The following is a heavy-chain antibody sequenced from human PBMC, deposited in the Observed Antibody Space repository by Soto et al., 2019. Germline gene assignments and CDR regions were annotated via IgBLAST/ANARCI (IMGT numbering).Heavy chain of an antibody. CDR2: IYYSGST. CDR1: GGSIRRGGYY. V-gene: IGHV4-31*03. J-gene: IGHJ4*02. Sequence: SETLSLTCTVSGGSIRRGGYYWSWIRQHPGKGLEWIGYIYYSGSTYYSPSLKSRVTISVDTSKNQFSLKLSSVTAADTAVYYCARERHDYYDSSGYLDYWGKGTLVT. D-gene: IGHD3-22*01. CDR3: ARERHDYYDSSGYLDY.